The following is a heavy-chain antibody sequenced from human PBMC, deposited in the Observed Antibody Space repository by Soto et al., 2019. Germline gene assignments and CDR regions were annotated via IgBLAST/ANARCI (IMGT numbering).Heavy chain of an antibody. V-gene: IGHV3-30-3*01. D-gene: IGHD6-19*01. Sequence: QVQLVESGGGVVQPGRSLRLSCAASGFTFSSYPMHWVRQAPGKGLEWVTVISYDGSNKYYADSVKGRFTFSRDNSKNTLYLQMNSLRAEDTAVYYCARELKPVPGARYYGMDVWGQGTTVTVSS. CDR1: GFTFSSYP. CDR3: ARELKPVPGARYYGMDV. J-gene: IGHJ6*02. CDR2: ISYDGSNK.